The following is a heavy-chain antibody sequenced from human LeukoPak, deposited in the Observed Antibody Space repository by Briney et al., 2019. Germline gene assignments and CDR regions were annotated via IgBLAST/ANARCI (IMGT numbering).Heavy chain of an antibody. J-gene: IGHJ4*02. CDR1: GFTFSSYA. Sequence: GGSLRLSCAASGFTFSSYAMHWVRQAPGKGLEWVAVISYNGSNKYYADSVKGRFTISRDNSKNTLYLQMNSLRAEDTAVYYCARDPRLPAFGFWSGYFPYWGQGALVTVSS. CDR2: ISYNGSNK. D-gene: IGHD3-3*01. CDR3: ARDPRLPAFGFWSGYFPY. V-gene: IGHV3-30-3*01.